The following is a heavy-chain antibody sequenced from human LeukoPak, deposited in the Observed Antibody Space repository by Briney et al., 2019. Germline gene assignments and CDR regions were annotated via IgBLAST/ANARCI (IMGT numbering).Heavy chain of an antibody. CDR2: IHPGDSDT. J-gene: IGHJ3*02. CDR1: GYSFTSYW. Sequence: GESLKISCKGSGYSFTSYWIGWVRQMPGKGLEWMGIIHPGDSDTRYSPSFQGQVTISADKSISTAYLQWSSLKASDTAMYYCARHGTRYYDILTGYYLEGAFDIWGQGTMVTVSS. V-gene: IGHV5-51*01. CDR3: ARHGTRYYDILTGYYLEGAFDI. D-gene: IGHD3-9*01.